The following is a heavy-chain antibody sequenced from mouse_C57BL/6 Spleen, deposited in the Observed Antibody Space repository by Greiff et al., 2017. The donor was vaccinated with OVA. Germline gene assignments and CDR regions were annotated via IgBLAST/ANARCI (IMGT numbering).Heavy chain of an antibody. CDR2: IDPSDSYT. Sequence: QVQLQQPGAELVMPGASVKLSCKASGYTFTSYWMHWVKQRPGQGLEWIGEIDPSDSYTNYNQKFKGKSTLTVDKSSSTAYMQLSSLTSEDSAVYYCARGGLYYGKDYWGQGTTLTVSS. V-gene: IGHV1-69*01. D-gene: IGHD2-1*01. CDR3: ARGGLYYGKDY. J-gene: IGHJ2*01. CDR1: GYTFTSYW.